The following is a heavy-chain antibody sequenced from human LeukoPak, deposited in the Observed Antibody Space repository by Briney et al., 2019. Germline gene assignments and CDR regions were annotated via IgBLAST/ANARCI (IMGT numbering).Heavy chain of an antibody. CDR2: INPNSGGT. D-gene: IGHD3-3*01. Sequence: ASVTVSCKASGYTFTGYYMHWVRQAPGQGLEWMGWINPNSGGTNYAQKFQGRVTMTRDTSISTAYMELSRLRSDDTAVYYCARDFTRLTIFGVVGEGPKANDPWGQGTLVTVSS. CDR3: ARDFTRLTIFGVVGEGPKANDP. V-gene: IGHV1-2*02. CDR1: GYTFTGYY. J-gene: IGHJ5*02.